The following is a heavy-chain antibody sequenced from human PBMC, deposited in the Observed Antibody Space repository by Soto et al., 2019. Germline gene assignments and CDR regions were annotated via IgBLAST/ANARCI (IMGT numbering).Heavy chain of an antibody. V-gene: IGHV4-4*02. Sequence: PSETLSLTSAGSGFSICNGNWGIWVRQPPGKGLEWIGEIHHSGSTYYNPSLKSRITMSVDTSKNQFYLKLSSVTAADTAVYYCARSRTVVTDIGYWGQGTLVTVSS. CDR1: GFSICNGNW. CDR2: IHHSGST. J-gene: IGHJ4*02. CDR3: ARSRTVVTDIGY. D-gene: IGHD2-21*02.